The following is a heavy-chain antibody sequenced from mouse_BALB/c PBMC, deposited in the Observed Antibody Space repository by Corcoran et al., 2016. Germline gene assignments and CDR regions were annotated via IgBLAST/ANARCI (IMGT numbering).Heavy chain of an antibody. D-gene: IGHD4-1*01. V-gene: IGHV1-18*01. CDR1: GYTFTDYN. Sequence: EVLLQQSGPELVKPGASVKIPCKASGYTFTDYNMDWVKQSHGKSLEWIGDINPNNGGTIYNQKFKGKATLTVDKSSSTAYMELRSLTSEDTAVYYWARGDELGRFAYWGQGTLVTVSA. J-gene: IGHJ3*01. CDR3: ARGDELGRFAY. CDR2: INPNNGGT.